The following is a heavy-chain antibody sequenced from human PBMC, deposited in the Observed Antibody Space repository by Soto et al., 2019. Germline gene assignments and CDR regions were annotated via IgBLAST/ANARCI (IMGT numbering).Heavy chain of an antibody. CDR1: GFTFSSHA. CDR3: AKDWVSGSSPY. D-gene: IGHD2-15*01. CDR2: ISGSAGLT. Sequence: GGSLRLSCTASGFTFSSHAMSWVRQAPGKQLEWVSAISGSAGLTFYADSVKGRFTISRDNSKNTLYLQMNSLRAEDTAVYYCAKDWVSGSSPYWGQGTLVTVSS. V-gene: IGHV3-23*01. J-gene: IGHJ4*02.